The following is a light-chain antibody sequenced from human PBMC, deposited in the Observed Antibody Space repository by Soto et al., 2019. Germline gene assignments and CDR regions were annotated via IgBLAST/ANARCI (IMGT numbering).Light chain of an antibody. CDR1: QSISNW. Sequence: DIQMTQSPSTLSASVGDRVTITCRASQSISNWLAWYQQRPGKAPKLLIYKASSLEGGVPSRFSGSGSGTEFTLTISSLQPDDFATYYYQQYNTYSRTFGQGTKVEIK. V-gene: IGKV1-5*03. J-gene: IGKJ1*01. CDR2: KAS. CDR3: QQYNTYSRT.